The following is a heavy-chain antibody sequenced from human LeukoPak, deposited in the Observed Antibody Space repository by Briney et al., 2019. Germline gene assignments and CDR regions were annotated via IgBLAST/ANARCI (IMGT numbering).Heavy chain of an antibody. Sequence: GGSLRLSCAASGFTVSSNYMSWVRQAPGKGLEWVSVIYSGGSTYYADSVKGRFTISRDNTEDSLYLQMNSLRVEDTAVYYCARDPVGGAFDIWGQGTMVTVSS. CDR2: IYSGGST. V-gene: IGHV3-66*01. CDR1: GFTVSSNY. J-gene: IGHJ3*02. CDR3: ARDPVGGAFDI. D-gene: IGHD3-16*01.